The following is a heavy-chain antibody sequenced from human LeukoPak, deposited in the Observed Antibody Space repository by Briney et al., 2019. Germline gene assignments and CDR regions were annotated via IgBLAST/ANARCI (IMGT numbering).Heavy chain of an antibody. CDR3: ARGYCSSTSCYPLGL. J-gene: IGHJ4*02. Sequence: ASETLSLTCTVSGGSITGYYWTWIRQPPGKGLEWIGYVYYSGSTYYNPSLKSRVTISVDTSKNQFSLKLSSVTAADTAVYYCARGYCSSTSCYPLGLWGQGTLVTVSS. V-gene: IGHV4-59*08. CDR1: GGSITGYY. CDR2: VYYSGST. D-gene: IGHD2-2*01.